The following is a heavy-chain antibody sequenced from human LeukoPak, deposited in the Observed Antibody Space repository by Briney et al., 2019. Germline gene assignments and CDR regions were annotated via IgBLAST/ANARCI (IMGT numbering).Heavy chain of an antibody. V-gene: IGHV3-21*01. CDR2: ISSSSSYI. D-gene: IGHD3-22*01. Sequence: GGSLRLSCAASGFTFSSYNMNWVRQAPGKGLEWVSSISSSSSYIYYADSVKGRFTISRDNAKNSLYLQMNSLRAEDTAVYYCARSGNYYDSSGYWRGVDYWGQGTLVTVSS. CDR3: ARSGNYYDSSGYWRGVDY. J-gene: IGHJ4*02. CDR1: GFTFSSYN.